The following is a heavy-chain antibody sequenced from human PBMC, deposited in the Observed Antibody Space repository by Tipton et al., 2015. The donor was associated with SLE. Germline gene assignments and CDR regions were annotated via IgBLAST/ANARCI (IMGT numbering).Heavy chain of an antibody. V-gene: IGHV4-31*02. Sequence: LRLSCNVSGGSISSGGYYWSWIRQHPGKGLEWIGEINHSGSTNHNPSLKSRVTISVDTSKNQFSLRLSSVTAADTAAYYCARDYYGSGFVAFDIWGQGTMVTVSS. CDR3: ARDYYGSGFVAFDI. J-gene: IGHJ3*02. D-gene: IGHD3-10*01. CDR2: INHSGST. CDR1: GGSISSGGYY.